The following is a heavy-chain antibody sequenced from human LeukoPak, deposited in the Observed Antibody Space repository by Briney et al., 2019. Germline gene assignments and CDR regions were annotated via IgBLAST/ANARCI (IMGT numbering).Heavy chain of an antibody. CDR2: IKSKTDGGTT. J-gene: IGHJ4*02. CDR1: GFTFSNAW. D-gene: IGHD2-15*01. CDR3: TTDPLPYCSGGSCYGY. Sequence: GGSLRLSCAASGFTFSNAWMSWVRQAPGKGREWVGRIKSKTDGGTTDYAAPVKGRFNISRDNSKNTLYLQMNSLKTEDTAVYYCTTDPLPYCSGGSCYGYWGQGTLVTVSS. V-gene: IGHV3-15*01.